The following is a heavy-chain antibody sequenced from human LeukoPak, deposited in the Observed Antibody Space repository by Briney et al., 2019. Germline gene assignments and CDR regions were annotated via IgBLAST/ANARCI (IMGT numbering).Heavy chain of an antibody. CDR2: IYTGGTT. Sequence: GSLRLSCAASGFTVSSNYMNWVRQAPGKGLEWVSVIYTGGTTSYADSVKGRLTFSRDDSKNTLFLQMNSLRAEDTAVYYCARRYCTGGSCYVGFDYWGQGTLVTVSS. CDR3: ARRYCTGGSCYVGFDY. D-gene: IGHD2-15*01. J-gene: IGHJ4*02. V-gene: IGHV3-53*01. CDR1: GFTVSSNY.